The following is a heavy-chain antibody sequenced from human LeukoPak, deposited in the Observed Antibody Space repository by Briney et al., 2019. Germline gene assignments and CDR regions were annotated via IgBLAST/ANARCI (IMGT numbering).Heavy chain of an antibody. CDR1: GYTFTSYY. Sequence: ASVKVSCKASGYTFTSYYMHWVRQAPGQGLEWMGIINPSGGSTSYAQKFQGRATMTRDTSTSTVYMELSSLRSEDTAVYYCALTKWELLGALDYWAREPWSPSPQ. J-gene: IGHJ4*02. D-gene: IGHD1-26*01. CDR2: INPSGGST. V-gene: IGHV1-46*01. CDR3: ALTKWELLGALDY.